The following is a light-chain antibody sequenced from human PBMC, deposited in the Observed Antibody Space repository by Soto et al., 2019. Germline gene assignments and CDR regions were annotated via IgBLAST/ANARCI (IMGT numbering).Light chain of an antibody. CDR1: QTISTY. J-gene: IGKJ2*01. CDR3: QQSLGIPYT. V-gene: IGKV1-39*01. CDR2: AAS. Sequence: DIQMTQSPSALSASVGDRVTITCRASQTISTYLNWYQQKPGKAPKLLIYAASTLPSGVPSSFSGSGSGTDFTLTISRMQPEDSATYYCQQSLGIPYTFGQGTRLEIK.